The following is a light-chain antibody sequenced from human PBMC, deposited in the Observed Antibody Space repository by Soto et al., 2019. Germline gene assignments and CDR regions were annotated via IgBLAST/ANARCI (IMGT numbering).Light chain of an antibody. CDR1: SSDVGGYNY. Sequence: QSALTQPPSASGSPGQSVTISCTGTSSDVGGYNYVSWYQQHPGKAPKLMIYEVSKRPSVVPDRFSGSKSVNTSSLTVSGLQAEDEADYYCSSYAGSNNLVVFGGGTKLTVL. J-gene: IGLJ2*01. CDR2: EVS. V-gene: IGLV2-8*01. CDR3: SSYAGSNNLVV.